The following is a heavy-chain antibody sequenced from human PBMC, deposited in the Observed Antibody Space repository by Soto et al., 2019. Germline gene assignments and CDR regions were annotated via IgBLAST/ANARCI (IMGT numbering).Heavy chain of an antibody. D-gene: IGHD1-1*01. V-gene: IGHV1-18*01. Sequence: QVQLVQSGAEVKKPGASVKVYCKASGYTFTSYGISWVRQAPGQGLEWMGWISAYNGNTNYAQKLHGRVTMTTDTTTNTAYMELRSRRSVDPAVYYCAKTKGTTGTTPFEYWGQGTLVTVAS. CDR1: GYTFTSYG. CDR3: AKTKGTTGTTPFEY. J-gene: IGHJ4*02. CDR2: ISAYNGNT.